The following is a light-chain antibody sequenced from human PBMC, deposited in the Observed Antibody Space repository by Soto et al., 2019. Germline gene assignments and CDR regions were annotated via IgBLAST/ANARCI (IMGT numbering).Light chain of an antibody. CDR2: GAS. CDR1: QSVSSN. V-gene: IGKV3-15*01. Sequence: ETVMTQSPATLSVSPGERATLSCTASQSVSSNLAWYQQKPGQAPRLLIYGASTRATGISARFSGSGSGTEFTLTISSLQSEDFAVYYCQQYKNWPRTLGQGTK. J-gene: IGKJ1*01. CDR3: QQYKNWPRT.